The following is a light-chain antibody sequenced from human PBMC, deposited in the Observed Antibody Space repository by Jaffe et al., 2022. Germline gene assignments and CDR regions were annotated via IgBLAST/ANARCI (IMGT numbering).Light chain of an antibody. CDR1: QSISSW. CDR3: QQHNSYPWT. V-gene: IGKV1-5*03. CDR2: KAT. Sequence: DIQMTQSPSTLSASVGDRVTITCRASQSISSWLAWYQQKPGKAPKLLIYKATSIESGVPSRFSGSGSGTEFTLTISSLQPDDFATYHCQQHNSYPWTFGQGTKVEIK. J-gene: IGKJ1*01.